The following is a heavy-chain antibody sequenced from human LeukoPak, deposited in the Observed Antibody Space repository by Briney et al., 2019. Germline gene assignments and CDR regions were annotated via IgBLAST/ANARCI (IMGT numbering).Heavy chain of an antibody. J-gene: IGHJ5*02. D-gene: IGHD3-10*01. CDR3: ARRVYGSGSRWFDP. CDR1: GITFSNYA. V-gene: IGHV3-64*01. CDR2: ISSNGGST. Sequence: PGGSLRLSCAASGITFSNYAMSWVRRAPGKGLEYVSAISSNGGSTYYANSVKGRFTISRDNSKNTLYLQMGSLRAEDMAVYYCARRVYGSGSRWFDPWGQGTLVTVSS.